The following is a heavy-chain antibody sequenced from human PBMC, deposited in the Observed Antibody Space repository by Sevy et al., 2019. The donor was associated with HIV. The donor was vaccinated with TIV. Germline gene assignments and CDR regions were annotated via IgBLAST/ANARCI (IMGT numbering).Heavy chain of an antibody. V-gene: IGHV4-4*02. D-gene: IGHD3-10*01. J-gene: IGHJ4*02. CDR2: VYHSGTT. CDR1: GGSVSSDNW. CDR3: ASMGFNSIRGVSFDF. Sequence: SETLSLTCAVSGGSVSSDNWWSWVRQTPEKGLEWIGEVYHSGTTNFNPSLKSRVTISVDRSKNHFSLSLTSVTAADTAVYYCASMGFNSIRGVSFDFWGQGILVTVSS.